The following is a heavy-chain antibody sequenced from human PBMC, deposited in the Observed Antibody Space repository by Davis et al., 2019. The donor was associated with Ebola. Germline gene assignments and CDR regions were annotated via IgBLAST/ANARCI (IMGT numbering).Heavy chain of an antibody. CDR3: ARGYPYSSSSEYAFDI. Sequence: GGSLRLSCAASGFTFSSYTISWVRQAPGQGLEWMGRIIPILGIANYAQKFQGRVTITADKSTSTVYMELSSLRSEDTAIYYCARGYPYSSSSEYAFDIWGQGTMVTVSS. J-gene: IGHJ3*02. D-gene: IGHD6-6*01. CDR2: IIPILGIA. CDR1: GFTFSSYT. V-gene: IGHV1-69*02.